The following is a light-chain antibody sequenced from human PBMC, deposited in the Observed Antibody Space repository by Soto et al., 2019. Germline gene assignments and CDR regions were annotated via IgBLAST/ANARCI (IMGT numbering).Light chain of an antibody. J-gene: IGKJ4*01. CDR3: QHRSNWPLT. CDR1: QSVSTY. Sequence: EIVLTQTPATLALSPGERATLSCRASQSVSTYLAWYQHKPGQAPRLLIYDASNRATGIPARFSGSGSETDFTLTISSLEPEDFEVYYCQHRSNWPLTFGGGTKVEVK. CDR2: DAS. V-gene: IGKV3-11*01.